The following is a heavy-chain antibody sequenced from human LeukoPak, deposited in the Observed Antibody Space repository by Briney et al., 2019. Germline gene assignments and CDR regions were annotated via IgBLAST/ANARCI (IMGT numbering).Heavy chain of an antibody. CDR1: GFTFSIHS. CDR3: SRDHGDYVWGSYRYGPPFDY. D-gene: IGHD3-16*02. V-gene: IGHV3-21*01. Sequence: GGSLRLSCAASGFTFSIHSMNWGREAPGTGLGCVSSISIISSYICYADSEKGRFTISSDTSKNSMYLQMNSLRAEDTAVYYCSRDHGDYVWGSYRYGPPFDYWGQGTLVTVSS. CDR2: ISIISSYI. J-gene: IGHJ4*02.